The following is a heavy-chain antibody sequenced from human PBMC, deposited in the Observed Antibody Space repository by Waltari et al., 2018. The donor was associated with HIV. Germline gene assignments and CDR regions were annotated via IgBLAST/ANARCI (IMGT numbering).Heavy chain of an antibody. D-gene: IGHD6-13*01. J-gene: IGHJ4*02. Sequence: QIPLKESGPTRVKPTQTLALTCNFSGFSLTTRPVRVGWIRHPPGKALESLAFIYWDDDKRYSPALKSRLTISKDSSKNQVVLIMTDMDPADTATYYCAHRVALDGSWDTGAFDYWGQGALVTVSS. CDR2: IYWDDDK. V-gene: IGHV2-5*02. CDR1: GFSLTTRPVR. CDR3: AHRVALDGSWDTGAFDY.